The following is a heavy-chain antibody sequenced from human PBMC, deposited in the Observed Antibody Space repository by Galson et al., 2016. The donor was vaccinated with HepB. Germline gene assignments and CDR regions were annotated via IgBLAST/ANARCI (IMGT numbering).Heavy chain of an antibody. D-gene: IGHD3-16*01. CDR2: IYHSGNT. V-gene: IGHV4-30-2*01. CDR1: GGYISRAGYS. J-gene: IGHJ3*01. Sequence: TLSLTCAVSGGYISRAGYSWNWIRQPPGKGLEWIGYIYHSGNTYFNPSLRSRVTLSVDRSKNQFSLKLTSVTAADTAVYYCARTRVTFGFAFDVWGQGATVIVSS. CDR3: ARTRVTFGFAFDV.